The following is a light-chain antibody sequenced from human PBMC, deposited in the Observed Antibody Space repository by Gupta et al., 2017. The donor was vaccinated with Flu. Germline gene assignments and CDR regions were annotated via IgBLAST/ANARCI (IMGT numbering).Light chain of an antibody. V-gene: IGLV3-21*02. CDR3: QVWHISSDHLRI. CDR2: DDT. Sequence: SYLLTQPAPVSAAPGQPARSTCGGDNIGTKNVHWYQQEPGQAPMLVIYDDTGRPSGVPDRFSGSKSGNTATLTISKVEAGDEADYYCQVWHISSDHLRIFGGGTKLTVL. J-gene: IGLJ2*01. CDR1: NIGTKN.